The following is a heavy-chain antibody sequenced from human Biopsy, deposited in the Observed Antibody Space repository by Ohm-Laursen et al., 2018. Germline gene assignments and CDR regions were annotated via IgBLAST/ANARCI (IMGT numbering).Heavy chain of an antibody. D-gene: IGHD5-18*01. V-gene: IGHV4-59*01. CDR2: IYYSGST. Sequence: TLSLTCIVSGDSISSYYWNWIRQPPGKRLEWIGNIYYSGSTNFNPSLKSRVTISVDTSKNQFSLKLSSVTAADTAVYFCARGSSYGYDFDYWGQGTLVAVSS. CDR3: ARGSSYGYDFDY. J-gene: IGHJ4*02. CDR1: GDSISSYY.